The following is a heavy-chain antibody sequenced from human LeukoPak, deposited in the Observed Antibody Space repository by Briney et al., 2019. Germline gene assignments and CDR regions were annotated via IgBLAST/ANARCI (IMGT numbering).Heavy chain of an antibody. Sequence: SGTLSLTCAVSGGSISSYYWSWIRQPPGKGLEWIGYIYYSGSTNYNPSLKSRVTISVDTSKNQFSLKLSSVTAADTAVYYCARGMGDYDYVWGSYRPTWFDPWGQGTLVTVSS. D-gene: IGHD3-16*02. CDR3: ARGMGDYDYVWGSYRPTWFDP. J-gene: IGHJ5*02. CDR1: GGSISSYY. CDR2: IYYSGST. V-gene: IGHV4-59*12.